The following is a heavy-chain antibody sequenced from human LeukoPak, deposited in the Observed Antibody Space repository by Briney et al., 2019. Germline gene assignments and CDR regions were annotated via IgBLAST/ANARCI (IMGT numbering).Heavy chain of an antibody. Sequence: SGGSLRLSCAASGFTVSSSYMSWVRQAPGKGLEWVSIISGAGTTYYADSVKARFTISRDNSKNTVYLQVNSLRDEDTAVYYCARDLEAANTYYFDYWGQGTMVTVSS. CDR1: GFTVSSSY. J-gene: IGHJ4*02. CDR2: ISGAGTT. V-gene: IGHV3-66*01. D-gene: IGHD6-13*01. CDR3: ARDLEAANTYYFDY.